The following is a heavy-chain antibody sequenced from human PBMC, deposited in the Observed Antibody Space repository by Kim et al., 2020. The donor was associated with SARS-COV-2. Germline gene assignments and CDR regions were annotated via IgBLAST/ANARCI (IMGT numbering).Heavy chain of an antibody. Sequence: KFQGRVTMTRDTSISTAYMELSRLRSDDTAVYYCARDRGYYSNSRWYFDLWGRGTLVTVSS. D-gene: IGHD6-6*01. J-gene: IGHJ2*01. V-gene: IGHV1-2*02. CDR3: ARDRGYYSNSRWYFDL.